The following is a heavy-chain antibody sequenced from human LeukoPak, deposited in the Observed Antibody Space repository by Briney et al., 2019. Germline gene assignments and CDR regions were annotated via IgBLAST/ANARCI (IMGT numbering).Heavy chain of an antibody. J-gene: IGHJ4*02. CDR3: ARKSLYGYDYLDY. CDR1: GYTFTTYF. V-gene: IGHV1-46*01. D-gene: IGHD5-18*01. Sequence: ASVKVSCKASGYTFTTYFIYWVRQAPGQGLEWMGIINPSDGSTSYAQKFQGRVTMTRDTSTNTVYMDLSSLRSEDTAVYYCARKSLYGYDYLDYWGQGTLVTVSS. CDR2: INPSDGST.